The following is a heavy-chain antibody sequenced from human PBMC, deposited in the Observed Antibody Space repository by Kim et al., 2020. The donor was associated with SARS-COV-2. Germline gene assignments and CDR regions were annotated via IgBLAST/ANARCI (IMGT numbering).Heavy chain of an antibody. Sequence: KGRFTISRDNAKNTLYLQMNSLRAEDTAVYYCAKELYYDILTGYAEWFDPWGQGTLVTVSS. D-gene: IGHD3-9*01. CDR3: AKELYYDILTGYAEWFDP. V-gene: IGHV3-23*01. J-gene: IGHJ5*02.